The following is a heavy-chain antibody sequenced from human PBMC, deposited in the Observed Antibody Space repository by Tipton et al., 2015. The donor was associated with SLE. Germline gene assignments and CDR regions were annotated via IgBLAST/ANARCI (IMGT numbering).Heavy chain of an antibody. V-gene: IGHV1-8*01. CDR1: GYTFTSYD. D-gene: IGHD3-3*01. CDR2: MNPNSGNT. Sequence: QLVQSGAEVKKPGAAVKVSCKASGYTFTSYDINWARQATGQGLEWMGWMNPNSGNTGYAQKFQGRVTITRNTSISTAYMERSSLRSEDTAVYYCARGPSWSGYYYYFDYWGQGALVTVSS. CDR3: ARGPSWSGYYYYFDY. J-gene: IGHJ4*02.